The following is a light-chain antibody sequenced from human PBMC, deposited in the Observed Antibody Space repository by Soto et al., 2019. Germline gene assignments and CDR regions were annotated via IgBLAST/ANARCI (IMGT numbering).Light chain of an antibody. J-gene: IGKJ1*01. Sequence: EIGVTHSRPPVSSFPVYRSTLSCRASQYINTRLAWYQHRPGQAPRLLIYQTSLRAAGIPARFSASGSGTDFTLTISDLQPEDFALYYCNQRKSWPWTCGQGTKWRS. V-gene: IGKV3-11*01. CDR2: QTS. CDR3: NQRKSWPWT. CDR1: QYINTR.